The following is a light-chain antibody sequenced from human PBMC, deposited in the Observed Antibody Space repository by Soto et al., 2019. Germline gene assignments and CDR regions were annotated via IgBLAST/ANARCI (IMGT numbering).Light chain of an antibody. J-gene: IGLJ1*01. CDR1: SSDVGGYNY. CDR3: SSYTSSSTLYV. Sequence: QSALTQPAFVSGSHGQSITISCTGTSSDVGGYNYVSWYQQHPGKAPKLMIYEVSNRPSGVSNRFSGSKSGNTASLTISGLQAEDEADYYCSSYTSSSTLYVFGTGTKLTAL. V-gene: IGLV2-14*01. CDR2: EVS.